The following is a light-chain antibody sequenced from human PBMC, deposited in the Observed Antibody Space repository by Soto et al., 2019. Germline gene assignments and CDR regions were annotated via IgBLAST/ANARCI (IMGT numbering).Light chain of an antibody. J-gene: IGKJ4*01. CDR2: AAS. Sequence: DTQMTQSPSSLSASVGDRVTITCRASQSISSYLNWYQQKPGKAPKLLIYAASSLQSGVPSRFSGSGSGTDFTFTISSLQPEDFATYYCQQSYSTPPLTFGGGTKVEIK. V-gene: IGKV1-39*01. CDR3: QQSYSTPPLT. CDR1: QSISSY.